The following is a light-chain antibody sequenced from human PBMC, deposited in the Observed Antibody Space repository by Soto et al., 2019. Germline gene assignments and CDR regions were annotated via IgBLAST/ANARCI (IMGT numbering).Light chain of an antibody. J-gene: IGLJ2*01. CDR1: SSDVGAYNY. V-gene: IGLV2-14*01. CDR3: NSYTTTSTVV. CDR2: EVS. Sequence: QSVLTQPASVSGSRGQSITISCTGTSSDVGAYNYVSWYQQHPGKAPKLVIFEVSHRPSGVSNRFSGSKSGNTASLTISGLQAGDEADYYCNSYTTTSTVVFGGGTKLTVL.